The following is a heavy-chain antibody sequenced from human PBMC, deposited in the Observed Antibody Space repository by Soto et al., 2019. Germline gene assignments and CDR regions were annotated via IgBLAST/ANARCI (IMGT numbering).Heavy chain of an antibody. Sequence: HPGGTLRLSSAASGFTYSHYTMTWVRQAPGKELEWVSASSESGGSPYYGDSVQGRFTIYRDNAKNTLFLLMNSLRAEDTATYYCTKARCSGKPCYVPYYWGHGTLVTVSS. CDR1: GFTYSHYT. CDR3: TKARCSGKPCYVPYY. J-gene: IGHJ4*01. CDR2: SSESGGSP. V-gene: IGHV3-23*01. D-gene: IGHD2-15*01.